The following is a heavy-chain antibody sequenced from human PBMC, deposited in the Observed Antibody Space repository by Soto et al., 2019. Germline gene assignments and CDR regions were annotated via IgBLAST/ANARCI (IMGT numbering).Heavy chain of an antibody. D-gene: IGHD2-15*01. V-gene: IGHV1-8*01. CDR2: MNPHSGNT. J-gene: IGHJ4*02. CDR3: ATYCSGGSCYVY. Sequence: ASVKVSCKASGYTFTNYDINWVRQATGQGPEWMGWMNPHSGNTGYAQKFQGRITMTRDTSIRTAYMELDSLTSDDTAVYDCATYCSGGSCYVYWGQGTPVTVCS. CDR1: GYTFTNYD.